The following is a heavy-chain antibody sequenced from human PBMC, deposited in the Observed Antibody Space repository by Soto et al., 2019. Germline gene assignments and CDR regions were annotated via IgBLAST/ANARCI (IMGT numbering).Heavy chain of an antibody. D-gene: IGHD3-22*01. CDR1: GFTFSNAW. V-gene: IGHV3-15*01. Sequence: GGSLRLSCAASGFTFSNAWMSWVRQAPGKGLEWVGRIKSKTDGGTTDYAAPVKGRFTISRDDSKNTLYLQMNSLKTEDTAVYYCTTQYYYDSSCLLPQEGYYYGMDVWGHGTAVTVSS. CDR3: TTQYYYDSSCLLPQEGYYYGMDV. J-gene: IGHJ6*02. CDR2: IKSKTDGGTT.